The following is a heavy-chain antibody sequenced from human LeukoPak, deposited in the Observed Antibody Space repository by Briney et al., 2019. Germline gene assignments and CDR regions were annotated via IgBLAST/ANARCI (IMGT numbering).Heavy chain of an antibody. CDR2: ISSSGSTI. J-gene: IGHJ4*02. CDR3: ARERGYSYGPVGFDY. Sequence: GGSLRLSCAASGLAFSSYEMNGVRQAPGKGVDWVSYISSSGSTIYYADFVKGRFTISRDNAQILLYLHMNSLRAEDTAVYYCARERGYSYGPVGFDYWGQGTLVTVSS. CDR1: GLAFSSYE. V-gene: IGHV3-48*03. D-gene: IGHD5-18*01.